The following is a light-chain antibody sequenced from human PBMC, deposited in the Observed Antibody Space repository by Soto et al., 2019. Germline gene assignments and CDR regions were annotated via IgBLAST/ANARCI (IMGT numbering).Light chain of an antibody. CDR1: QSISSW. CDR2: KAS. CDR3: QQYNSYPVM. Sequence: DIQMTQSPSTLSASVGDRVTITCRASQSISSWLAWYQQKPGKAPKLLIYKASSLESGVPSRFSGSGSGTEFTLTISSLQPDDFATYCCQQYNSYPVMFGQGTKVEIK. V-gene: IGKV1-5*03. J-gene: IGKJ1*01.